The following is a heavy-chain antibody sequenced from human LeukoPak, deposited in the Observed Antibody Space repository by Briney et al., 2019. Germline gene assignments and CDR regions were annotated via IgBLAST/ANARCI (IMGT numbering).Heavy chain of an antibody. J-gene: IGHJ6*03. CDR1: GFSLSTSGMC. D-gene: IGHD1-26*01. Sequence: ESGPALVKPTQTLTLTCTFSGFSLSTSGMCVSWIRQPPGKALEWLARIDWDDDKYYSTSLKTRLTISKDTSKNQVVLTMTNMDPVDTATYYCARIRIDIGGSYDYMDVWGKGTTVTISS. V-gene: IGHV2-70*11. CDR3: ARIRIDIGGSYDYMDV. CDR2: IDWDDDK.